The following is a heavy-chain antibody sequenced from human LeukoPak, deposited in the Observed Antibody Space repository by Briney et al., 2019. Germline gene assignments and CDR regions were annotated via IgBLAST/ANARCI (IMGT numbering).Heavy chain of an antibody. D-gene: IGHD3-10*01. CDR3: ARGEGVSLVRGVRGWFDP. V-gene: IGHV1-46*01. CDR1: GYTFTTYY. J-gene: IGHJ5*02. Sequence: ASVKVSCKASGYTFTTYYVHWVRQAPGQGLEWMGIINPSGGSTSYAQKFQGRVTMTRDMSTSTVYMELSSLRSEDTAVYYCARGEGVSLVRGVRGWFDPWGQGTLVTVSS. CDR2: INPSGGST.